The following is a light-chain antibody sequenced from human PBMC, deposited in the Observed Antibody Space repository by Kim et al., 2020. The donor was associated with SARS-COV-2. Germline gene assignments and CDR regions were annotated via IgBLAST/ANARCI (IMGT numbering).Light chain of an antibody. CDR2: EDS. CDR3: QAWDSGTGV. J-gene: IGLJ3*02. CDR1: KLGDKY. V-gene: IGLV3-1*01. Sequence: SYELTQPPSVSVSPGQTASITCSGDKLGDKYVCWYQQKPGQSPVRVIYEDSRRPSGIPERFLGSNSGNTATLTISGTQAMDEADYYCQAWDSGTGVFGGGTQLTIL.